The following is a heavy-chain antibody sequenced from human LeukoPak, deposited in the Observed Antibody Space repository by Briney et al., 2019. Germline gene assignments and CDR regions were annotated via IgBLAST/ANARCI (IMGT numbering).Heavy chain of an antibody. CDR2: IRYDGSNK. D-gene: IGHD5-18*01. Sequence: GGSLRLSCAASGFTFNNYGMHWVRQAPGKGLEWVAFIRYDGSNKYYADSVKGRFTISRDNSKNTLYLQMNSLRAEDTAVYYCAKDGRADTAMVIKYYFDYWGQGTLVTVSS. CDR3: AKDGRADTAMVIKYYFDY. V-gene: IGHV3-30*02. J-gene: IGHJ4*02. CDR1: GFTFNNYG.